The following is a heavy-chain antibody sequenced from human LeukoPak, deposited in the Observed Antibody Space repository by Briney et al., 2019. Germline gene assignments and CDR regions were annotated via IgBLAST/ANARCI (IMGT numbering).Heavy chain of an antibody. D-gene: IGHD2-21*02. V-gene: IGHV4-4*07. CDR2: IYSTGAT. Sequence: PSETLSLTCTVSGGSISNSFWSWIRQPAGKGLEWIGRIYSTGATNYSPSLKGRVTMSIDTSKNQFSLRLTSVAAADTAVYYCARGPYCGGDCHFDSWGQGTLVTVSS. J-gene: IGHJ4*02. CDR1: GGSISNSF. CDR3: ARGPYCGGDCHFDS.